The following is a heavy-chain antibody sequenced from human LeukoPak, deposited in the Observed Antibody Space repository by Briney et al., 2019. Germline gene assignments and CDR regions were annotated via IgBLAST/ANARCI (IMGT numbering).Heavy chain of an antibody. Sequence: PGGSLRLSCAASGFTFSSYGMHWVRQAPGKGLEWVAFIRYDGSNKYYADSVKGRFTISRDNSKNTLYLQMNSLRAEDTAVYYCARKVVPAAIRGSYYYMDVWGKGTTVTVSS. V-gene: IGHV3-30*02. D-gene: IGHD2-2*01. CDR3: ARKVVPAAIRGSYYYMDV. CDR2: IRYDGSNK. CDR1: GFTFSSYG. J-gene: IGHJ6*03.